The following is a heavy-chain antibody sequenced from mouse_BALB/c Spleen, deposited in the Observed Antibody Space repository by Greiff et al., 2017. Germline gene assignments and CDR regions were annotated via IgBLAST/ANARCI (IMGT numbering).Heavy chain of an antibody. J-gene: IGHJ1*01. Sequence: EVQGVESGGGLVKPGGSLKLSCAASGFTFSSYAMSWVRQTPEKRLEWVATISSGGSYTYYPDSVKGRFTISRDNAKNTLYLQMSSLRSEDTAMYYCARRPFDVWGAGTTVTVSS. V-gene: IGHV5-9-3*01. CDR1: GFTFSSYA. CDR3: ARRPFDV. CDR2: ISSGGSYT.